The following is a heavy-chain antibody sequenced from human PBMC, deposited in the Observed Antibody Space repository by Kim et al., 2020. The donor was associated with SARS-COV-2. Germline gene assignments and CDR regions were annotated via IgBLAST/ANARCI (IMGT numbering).Heavy chain of an antibody. CDR1: GFTFDDYG. Sequence: GGSLRLSCAASGFTFDDYGMSWVRQAPGKGLEWVSGINWNGGSTGYADSVKGRFTISRDNAKNSLYLQMNSLRAEDTALYHCARLGVSGYDYDYWGQGTLVTVSS. V-gene: IGHV3-20*01. CDR3: ARLGVSGYDYDY. D-gene: IGHD5-12*01. J-gene: IGHJ4*02. CDR2: INWNGGST.